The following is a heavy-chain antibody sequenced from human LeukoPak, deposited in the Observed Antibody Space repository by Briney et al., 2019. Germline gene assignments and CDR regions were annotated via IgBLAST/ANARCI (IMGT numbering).Heavy chain of an antibody. Sequence: ASVKVSCKASGYTFTSYDINWVRQATGQGLEWMGWMNPNSGNTGYAQKFQGRVTMTRNTSISTAYMELSSLRSEATAVYYCARATPLLRYFDWWRTRLPGGGENDYWGQGTLVTVSS. D-gene: IGHD3-9*01. J-gene: IGHJ4*02. CDR3: ARATPLLRYFDWWRTRLPGGGENDY. CDR1: GYTFTSYD. CDR2: MNPNSGNT. V-gene: IGHV1-8*01.